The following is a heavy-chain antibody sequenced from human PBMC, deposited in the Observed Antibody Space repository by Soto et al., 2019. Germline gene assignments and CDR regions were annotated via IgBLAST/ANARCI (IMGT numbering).Heavy chain of an antibody. D-gene: IGHD5-18*01. CDR3: AKEGSFSYGSYYYYYGMDV. V-gene: IGHV3-30*18. Sequence: QVQLVESGGGVVQPGRSLRLSCAASGFTFSSYGMHWVRQAPGKGLEWVAVISYDGSNKYYADSVKGRFTISRDNSKNTLYLQRNSLGAVDTAVYYCAKEGSFSYGSYYYYYGMDVWGQGATVTVSS. CDR2: ISYDGSNK. J-gene: IGHJ6*02. CDR1: GFTFSSYG.